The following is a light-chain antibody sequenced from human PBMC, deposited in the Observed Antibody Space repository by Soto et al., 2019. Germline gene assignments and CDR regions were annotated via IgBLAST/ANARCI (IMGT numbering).Light chain of an antibody. V-gene: IGKV1-5*01. CDR1: QSISSW. CDR2: DAS. J-gene: IGKJ3*01. Sequence: DIQMTQSPSTLSASVGDRVTITCRASQSISSWLAWYQQKPGKAPKLLIYDASSLESGVPSRFSGSGSGTDFTLTISGLQPEDFGTFYCQQVFTSPGTFGPGTTVDVK. CDR3: QQVFTSPGT.